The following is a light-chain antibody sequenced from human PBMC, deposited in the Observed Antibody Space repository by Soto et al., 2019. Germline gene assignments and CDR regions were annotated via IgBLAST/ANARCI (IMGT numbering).Light chain of an antibody. J-gene: IGKJ2*01. V-gene: IGKV3-20*01. CDR1: QSVSSSY. Sequence: EIVLTQSPGTLSLSPGERATLSCRAGQSVSSSYLAWYQQKPGQAPRLLIYGASSRATGIPDRFSGSGSGTDFTLTISRLEPEDFAVYYCQQYGSSLFGQGTKLEIK. CDR2: GAS. CDR3: QQYGSSL.